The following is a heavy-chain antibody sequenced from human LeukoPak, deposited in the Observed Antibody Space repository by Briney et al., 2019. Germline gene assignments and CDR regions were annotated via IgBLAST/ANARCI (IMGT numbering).Heavy chain of an antibody. V-gene: IGHV3-48*03. CDR1: GFPFSSYD. Sequence: GGSLRLSCATSGFPFSSYDMNWVRQAPGKGLEWVSYIHSSGATIYYAESVKGRFTISRDNSKNTLSLQMNSLRAEDTAVYYCAKAYNDILTGDHYWGQGTLVTVSS. CDR3: AKAYNDILTGDHY. D-gene: IGHD3-9*01. J-gene: IGHJ4*02. CDR2: IHSSGATI.